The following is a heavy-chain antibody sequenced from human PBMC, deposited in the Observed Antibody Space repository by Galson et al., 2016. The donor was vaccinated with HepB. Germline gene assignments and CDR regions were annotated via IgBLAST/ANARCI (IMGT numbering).Heavy chain of an antibody. V-gene: IGHV3-30-3*01. CDR3: ARDHAGLYDNSGSYFDA. Sequence: SLRLSCAASGFTFDTFTLHWVRQSPGKGLEWVAVISDNGGSTFYAESLQGRFIISRDNSKNTVYLQMRSLRVGVTAVYYCARDHAGLYDNSGSYFDAWGQGTLVTVSS. CDR1: GFTFDTFT. J-gene: IGHJ4*02. D-gene: IGHD3-22*01. CDR2: ISDNGGST.